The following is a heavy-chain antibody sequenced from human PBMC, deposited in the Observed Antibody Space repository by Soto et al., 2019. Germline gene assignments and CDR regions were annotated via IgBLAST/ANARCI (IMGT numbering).Heavy chain of an antibody. Sequence: EVQLVQSGGGLVQPGGSLRLSCAASGFTFSDYYMDWVRRAPGKGLEWVGRIRNKANNYATEYAASLKGRVTFSRDDSENSLYLQMNSLETEDTAVYWCTREKRYYNNLTSFYFDNWGQGTLATVSS. CDR2: IRNKANNYAT. V-gene: IGHV3-72*01. CDR3: TREKRYYNNLTSFYFDN. D-gene: IGHD3-10*01. J-gene: IGHJ4*02. CDR1: GFTFSDYY.